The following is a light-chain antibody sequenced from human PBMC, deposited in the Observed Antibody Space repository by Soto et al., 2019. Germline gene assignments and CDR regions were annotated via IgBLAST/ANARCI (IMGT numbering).Light chain of an antibody. CDR2: YDS. CDR3: QVWDSSRDHVV. Sequence: SYELTQPPSVSVAPGKTAMITCGGNNIGSKSVHWYPQKPGQAPVLVIYYDSDRPSGIPERFSGSNSGNTATLTISLVEAGDEGDYYFQVWDSSRDHVVFGGGTQLTVL. CDR1: NIGSKS. J-gene: IGLJ2*01. V-gene: IGLV3-21*04.